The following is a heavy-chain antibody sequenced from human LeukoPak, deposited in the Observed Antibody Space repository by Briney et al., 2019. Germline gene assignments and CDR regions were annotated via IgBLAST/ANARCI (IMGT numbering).Heavy chain of an antibody. CDR3: ARVLGRQIAVAGDDY. J-gene: IGHJ4*02. CDR1: GYTFTDYG. D-gene: IGHD6-19*01. CDR2: ISTYNGNT. Sequence: ASEKVSCKASGYTFTDYGVHWVRQAPGQGLEWMGWISTYNGNTHYVQNLQDRVAMTTDASTSTAFMELRSLRSDDTAVYYCARVLGRQIAVAGDDYWGQGTLVTVSS. V-gene: IGHV1-18*01.